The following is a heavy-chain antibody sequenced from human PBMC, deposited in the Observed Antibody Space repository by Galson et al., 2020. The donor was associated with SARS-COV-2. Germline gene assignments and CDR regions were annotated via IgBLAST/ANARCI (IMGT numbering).Heavy chain of an antibody. CDR2: MKSKTDGGTT. CDR1: GLSFSNAW. Sequence: GGSLRLSCVAPGLSFSNAWMSWVRQAPGKGLEWVGRMKSKTDGGTTDYVAPVKGRFTISRDDSKKTLYLQMNSLKSEDTAVYYCTTAVNEDVGGGSCYRYFDSWGQGTLVTVSS. J-gene: IGHJ4*02. CDR3: TTAVNEDVGGGSCYRYFDS. V-gene: IGHV3-15*01. D-gene: IGHD2-15*01.